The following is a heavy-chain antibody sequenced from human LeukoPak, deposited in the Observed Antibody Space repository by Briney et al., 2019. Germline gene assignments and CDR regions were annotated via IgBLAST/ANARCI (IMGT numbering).Heavy chain of an antibody. CDR1: GFTFTSYS. V-gene: IGHV3-21*01. CDR3: ARATTEAGISATGTAY. CDR2: IGGSGNYI. J-gene: IGHJ4*02. D-gene: IGHD6-13*01. Sequence: GGSLRLSCAASGFTFTSYSMNWVRQAPGKGLEWVSSIGGSGNYIYYADSVKGRFTISRDNAKNSLYLQMNSLRAEDTAVYYCARATTEAGISATGTAYWGQGTLVTVSS.